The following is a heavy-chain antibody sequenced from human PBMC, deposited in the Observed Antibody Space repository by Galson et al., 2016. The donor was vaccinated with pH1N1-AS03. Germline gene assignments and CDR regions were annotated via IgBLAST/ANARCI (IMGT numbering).Heavy chain of an antibody. Sequence: PALVKPTQTLTLTCTFSGFSLSTSGEGVGWIRQPPGKALEWLTLIHWDDDKRYSPSLRTRLTITKDTPKNQVVLTMTNMDPVDTATYFCVHRRRTITVASVFDYWGQAALVTVSS. CDR3: VHRRRTITVASVFDY. CDR2: IHWDDDK. D-gene: IGHD5-12*01. J-gene: IGHJ4*02. V-gene: IGHV2-5*02. CDR1: GFSLSTSGEG.